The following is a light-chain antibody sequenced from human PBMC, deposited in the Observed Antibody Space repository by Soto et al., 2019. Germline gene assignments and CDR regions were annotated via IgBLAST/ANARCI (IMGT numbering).Light chain of an antibody. J-gene: IGLJ3*02. V-gene: IGLV2-14*01. CDR1: SGDVGGYNS. CDR2: DVN. CDR3: SSYTSSDSWV. Sequence: QSVLTQPASVSGSPGQSLTISCPGTSGDVGGYNSVSWYQQHPGKAPKLMIFDVNSRTPGVSGRFSGSKSANTASLTISGLQAEDEADYYCSSYTSSDSWVFGGGTKVTVL.